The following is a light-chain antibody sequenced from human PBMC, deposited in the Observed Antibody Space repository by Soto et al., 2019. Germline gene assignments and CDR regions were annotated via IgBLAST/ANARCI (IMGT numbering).Light chain of an antibody. J-gene: IGKJ4*01. V-gene: IGKV3D-15*01. CDR2: ASS. CDR3: QQFSSYPLT. CDR1: QSIRSH. Sequence: EVVRTQSPATLSLSPGESATLSCRASQSIRSHLAWYKLRPGQAPRVLIYASSTRATGIPDRFSGGGSGTEFTLTISRLEPEDFAVYYCQQFSSYPLTFGGGTKVDIK.